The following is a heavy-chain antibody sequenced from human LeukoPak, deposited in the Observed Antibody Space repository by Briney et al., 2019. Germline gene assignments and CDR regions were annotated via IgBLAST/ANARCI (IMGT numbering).Heavy chain of an antibody. D-gene: IGHD2-15*01. CDR2: IHFDGSNK. CDR1: GFSFTNYA. V-gene: IGHV3-33*06. J-gene: IGHJ6*03. Sequence: GKSLRLSCTASGFSFTNYAMHWVRQAPGMGLEWVAGIHFDGSNKYYADSVKGRFTISRDNSKNTLYLQMDSLRAADTAVYYCAKKGGFCSRLCCYHYYYMDVWGEGTTVTVSS. CDR3: AKKGGFCSRLCCYHYYYMDV.